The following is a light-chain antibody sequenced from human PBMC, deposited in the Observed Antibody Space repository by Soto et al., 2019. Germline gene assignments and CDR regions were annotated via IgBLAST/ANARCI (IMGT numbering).Light chain of an antibody. CDR3: SSYTSSSTPLYV. V-gene: IGLV2-14*01. CDR2: DVS. CDR1: SSDVGGYNY. J-gene: IGLJ1*01. Sequence: QSALTQPASVSGSPGQSITISCTGTSSDVGGYNYVSWYQQHPGKAPNLMIYDVSNRPSGVSNRFSGSKSGNTASLTISGLQAEDEADYYCSSYTSSSTPLYVFGTGTKVPS.